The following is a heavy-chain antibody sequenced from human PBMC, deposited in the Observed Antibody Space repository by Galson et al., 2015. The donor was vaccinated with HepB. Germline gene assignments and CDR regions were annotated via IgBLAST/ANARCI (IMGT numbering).Heavy chain of an antibody. CDR1: GDALSYLD. D-gene: IGHD3-16*01. Sequence: SVKVSCKASGDALSYLDINWVRQAPGQGLEWIAAIVPTIGTGNYAQKFQDRLTIVADKSTSTNYMELRSLRSEDTAVYYCAREGDGAYFDYWGQGTLVSVSS. CDR3: AREGDGAYFDY. J-gene: IGHJ4*02. V-gene: IGHV1-69*06. CDR2: IVPTIGTG.